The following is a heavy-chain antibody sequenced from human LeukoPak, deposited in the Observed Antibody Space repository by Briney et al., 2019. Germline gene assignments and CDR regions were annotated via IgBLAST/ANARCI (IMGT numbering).Heavy chain of an antibody. CDR2: IYYSGST. J-gene: IGHJ4*02. CDR1: GGSISSYY. CDR3: ARHTGGSYDY. D-gene: IGHD1-26*01. V-gene: IGHV4-59*01. Sequence: PSETLSLTCTVSGGSISSYYWSWIRQPPGKGLEWIGYIYYSGSTNYNPSLKSRVTISVDTSKNQFSLKLSSVTAADTAVYYCARHTGGSYDYWGQGTLVTVSS.